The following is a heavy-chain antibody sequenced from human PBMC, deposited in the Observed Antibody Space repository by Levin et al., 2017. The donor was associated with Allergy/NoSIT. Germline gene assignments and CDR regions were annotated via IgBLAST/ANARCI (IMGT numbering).Heavy chain of an antibody. CDR3: AKDLNVLYDFWSGYYYYGMDV. CDR2: ISGSGGST. J-gene: IGHJ6*02. D-gene: IGHD3-3*01. V-gene: IGHV3-23*01. Sequence: GGSLRLSCAASGFTFSSYAMSWVRQAPGKGLEWVSAISGSGGSTYYADSVKGRFTISRDNSKNTLYLQMNSLRAEDTAVYYCAKDLNVLYDFWSGYYYYGMDVWGQGTTVTVAS. CDR1: GFTFSSYA.